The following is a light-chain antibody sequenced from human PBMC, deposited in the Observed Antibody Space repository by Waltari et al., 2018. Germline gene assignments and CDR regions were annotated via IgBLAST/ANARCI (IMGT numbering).Light chain of an antibody. CDR2: AAS. CDR1: QSISSY. V-gene: IGKV1-39*01. Sequence: DIQMTQSPSSLSASVGDRVPIPCRASQSISSYLKWYQQKPGNAPKLLIYAASSLQSGVLSRFSGSGSGTDFTLTISSLQPEDFATYYCQQSYSTLRTFGQGTKVEIK. J-gene: IGKJ1*01. CDR3: QQSYSTLRT.